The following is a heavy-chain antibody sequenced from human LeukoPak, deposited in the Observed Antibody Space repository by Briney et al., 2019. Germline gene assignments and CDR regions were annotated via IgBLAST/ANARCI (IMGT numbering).Heavy chain of an antibody. CDR2: IYTSGTT. Sequence: SETLSLTCTVSGGSIGTYYWSWIRQPAGKGLEWIGRIYTSGTTNYNPSLNSRVTMSVDPSKNQFSLKVTSETAADTATYFCARDLGPMGSDTWLGAFDIWGQGTMVTVSS. CDR1: GGSIGTYY. CDR3: ARDLGPMGSDTWLGAFDI. D-gene: IGHD3-16*01. V-gene: IGHV4-4*07. J-gene: IGHJ3*02.